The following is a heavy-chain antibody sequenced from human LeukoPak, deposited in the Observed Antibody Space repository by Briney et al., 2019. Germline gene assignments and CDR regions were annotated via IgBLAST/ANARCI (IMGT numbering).Heavy chain of an antibody. CDR3: ARGDYGNWFDP. J-gene: IGHJ5*02. CDR2: INHSGST. D-gene: IGHD4/OR15-4a*01. Sequence: PSETLSLTCAVYGGSFSGYYWKWIRQPPGKGLEWIGEINHSGSTNYNPSLKSRVTISVDTSKNQFSLKLSSVTDADTAVYYCARGDYGNWFDPWGQGTLVIVSS. CDR1: GGSFSGYY. V-gene: IGHV4-34*01.